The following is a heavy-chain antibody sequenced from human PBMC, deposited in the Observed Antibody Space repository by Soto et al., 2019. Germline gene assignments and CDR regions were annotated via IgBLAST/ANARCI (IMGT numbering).Heavy chain of an antibody. CDR3: ANTLAVAGGYYYYGMDV. D-gene: IGHD6-19*01. J-gene: IGHJ6*02. Sequence: GGSLRLSCAASGFTFSSYAMSWVRQAPGKGLEWVSAISGSGGSTYYADSVKGRFTISRDNSKNTLYLQMNSLRAEDTAVYYCANTLAVAGGYYYYGMDVWGQGTTVTVSS. CDR2: ISGSGGST. CDR1: GFTFSSYA. V-gene: IGHV3-23*01.